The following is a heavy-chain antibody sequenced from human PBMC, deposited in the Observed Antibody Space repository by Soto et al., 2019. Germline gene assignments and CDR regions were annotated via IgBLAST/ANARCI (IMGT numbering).Heavy chain of an antibody. CDR3: ARASGSAASYYFFGMDV. CDR1: GGSISGGDYY. J-gene: IGHJ6*02. CDR2: IYFSGAT. Sequence: SETLSLTCTVSGGSISGGDYYWSWIRQSPGEGLEWIGYIYFSGATYYNPSPKSRVTISVDTSKNQFSLKVSSVTAADTAMYYCARASGSAASYYFFGMDVWGQGTTVTVSS. V-gene: IGHV4-30-4*08. D-gene: IGHD1-1*01.